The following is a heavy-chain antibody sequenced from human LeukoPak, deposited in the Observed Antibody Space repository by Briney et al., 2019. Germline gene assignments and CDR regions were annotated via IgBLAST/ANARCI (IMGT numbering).Heavy chain of an antibody. Sequence: SGPTLLNPTQTLPLTCTFSGFSLSTSAVGGGWIRQPPGQALEWLAPIYSEANKRYSPSLQSRLTLTEDTSKIQLLLPIIHMDPVDTATYYTALRSYTIQSGFDPWGQGTLVTVSS. CDR1: GFSLSTSAVG. CDR2: IYSEANK. V-gene: IGHV2-5*02. D-gene: IGHD2-2*02. J-gene: IGHJ5*02. CDR3: ALRSYTIQSGFDP.